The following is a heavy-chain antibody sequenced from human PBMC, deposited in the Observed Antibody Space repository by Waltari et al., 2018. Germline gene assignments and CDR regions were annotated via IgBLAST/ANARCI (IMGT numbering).Heavy chain of an antibody. Sequence: QVQLVQSGAEVTKPGSSVKVSCKASGGPFSSYAISWVRQAPGQGLAWMGGIIPIFGTANYAQKFQGRVTITADESTSTAYMELSSLRSEDTAVYYCAREARGYSSSWGLKYYYYGMDVWGQGTTVTVSS. CDR1: GGPFSSYA. J-gene: IGHJ6*02. V-gene: IGHV1-69*01. D-gene: IGHD6-13*01. CDR3: AREARGYSSSWGLKYYYYGMDV. CDR2: IIPIFGTA.